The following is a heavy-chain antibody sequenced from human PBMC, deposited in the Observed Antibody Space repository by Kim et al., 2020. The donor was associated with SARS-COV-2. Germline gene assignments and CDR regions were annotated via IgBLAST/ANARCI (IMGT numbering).Heavy chain of an antibody. V-gene: IGHV3-23*01. D-gene: IGHD3-16*01. CDR2: T. Sequence: TSYAHSVKGRFPISGDNSKNTLYLQINGLTGDDTALYYCVRGGWGSRFDFWGQGNMVTVSS. J-gene: IGHJ4*02. CDR3: VRGGWGSRFDF.